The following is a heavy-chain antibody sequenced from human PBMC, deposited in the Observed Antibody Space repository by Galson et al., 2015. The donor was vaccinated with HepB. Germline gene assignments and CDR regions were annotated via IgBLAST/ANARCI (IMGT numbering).Heavy chain of an antibody. V-gene: IGHV4-34*01. CDR2: INHSGST. J-gene: IGHJ5*02. Sequence: ETLSLTCAVFGGSFSGYYWSWIRQPPGKGLEWIGEINHSGSTNYNPSLKSRVTISVDTSKNQFSLKLSSVTAADTAVYYCARGQVVAATFFGASGWFDPWGQGTLVTVSS. CDR3: ARGQVVAATFFGASGWFDP. D-gene: IGHD2-15*01. CDR1: GGSFSGYY.